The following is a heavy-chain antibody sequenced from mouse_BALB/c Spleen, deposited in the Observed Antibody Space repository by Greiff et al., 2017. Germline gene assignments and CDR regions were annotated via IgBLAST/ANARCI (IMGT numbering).Heavy chain of an antibody. D-gene: IGHD2-4*01. CDR2: ISSGGGST. CDR3: ARQGIYYDYDEAY. Sequence: EVNVVESGGGLVKPGGSLKLSCAASGFAFSSYDMSWVRQTPEKRLEWVAYISSGGGSTYYPDTVKGRFTISRDNAKNTLYLQMSSLKSEDTAMYYCARQGIYYDYDEAYWGQGTLVTVSA. CDR1: GFAFSSYD. J-gene: IGHJ3*01. V-gene: IGHV5-12-1*01.